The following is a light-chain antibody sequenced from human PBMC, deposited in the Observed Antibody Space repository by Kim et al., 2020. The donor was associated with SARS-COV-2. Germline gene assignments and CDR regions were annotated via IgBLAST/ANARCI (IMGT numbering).Light chain of an antibody. J-gene: IGKJ2*01. CDR2: WAS. V-gene: IGKV4-1*01. CDR3: QQYYSTPYT. Sequence: RATINCKSSQSVFFSSNNKNYLAWYQQRPGQPPKLLFYWASTRESGVPDRFSASGSGTDFTLTISSLQAEDVAVYYCQQYYSTPYTFGQGTKLEI. CDR1: QSVFFSSNNKNY.